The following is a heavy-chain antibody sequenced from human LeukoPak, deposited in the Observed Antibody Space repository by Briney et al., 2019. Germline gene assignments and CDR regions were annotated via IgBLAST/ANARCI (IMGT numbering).Heavy chain of an antibody. CDR3: ASNYGSGSYNWYFDL. CDR2: INHSGST. V-gene: IGHV4-34*01. D-gene: IGHD3-10*01. Sequence: PSETLSLTCAVYGGSFSGYYWSWIRQPPGKGLEWIGEINHSGSTNYNPSLKSRVTISVDTSKNQFSLKLSSVTAADTAVYYCASNYGSGSYNWYFDLWGRGTLVTVSS. J-gene: IGHJ2*01. CDR1: GGSFSGYY.